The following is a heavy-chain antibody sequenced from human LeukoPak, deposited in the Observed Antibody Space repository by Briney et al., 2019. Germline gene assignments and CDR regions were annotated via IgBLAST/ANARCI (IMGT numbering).Heavy chain of an antibody. Sequence: PSETLSLTCTVSGGSISSSSYYWGWIRQPPGKGLEWIGSIYYSGSTYYNPSLKSRVTISVDTSRNQFSLKLSSVTATDTALYYCARDYGAYYFDYWGQRTLVTVSS. V-gene: IGHV4-39*02. CDR3: ARDYGAYYFDY. CDR1: GGSISSSSYY. D-gene: IGHD4-17*01. J-gene: IGHJ4*02. CDR2: IYYSGST.